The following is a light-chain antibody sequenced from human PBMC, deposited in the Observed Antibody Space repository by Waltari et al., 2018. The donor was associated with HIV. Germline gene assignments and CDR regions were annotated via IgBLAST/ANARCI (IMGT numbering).Light chain of an antibody. J-gene: IGKJ1*01. CDR3: MQGTHWPWT. CDR1: QSLVYSDGNTY. V-gene: IGKV2-30*01. Sequence: DVVLTQTPLSLPVTLGQPASISCRSSQSLVYSDGNTYLILLQQRPGQSPRRLIYNSSKRDSGVPDTFSGSGAGTNFTLTISRVEADDAGLYYCMQGTHWPWTFGQGIKVEI. CDR2: NSS.